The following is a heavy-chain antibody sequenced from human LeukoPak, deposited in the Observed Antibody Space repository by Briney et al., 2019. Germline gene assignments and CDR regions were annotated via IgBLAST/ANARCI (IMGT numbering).Heavy chain of an antibody. Sequence: GGSLRLSCAASGFSVSNNYMSWVRQAPGKGLEWVSVIYTGGSTYYADSVKGRFTISRDNSKNTVYLQMNSLRAEDTSVHYCARQGSYPDSYGYYYFDYWGRGTLVTVSS. J-gene: IGHJ4*02. CDR3: ARQGSYPDSYGYYYFDY. V-gene: IGHV3-66*04. CDR2: IYTGGST. CDR1: GFSVSNNY. D-gene: IGHD5-18*01.